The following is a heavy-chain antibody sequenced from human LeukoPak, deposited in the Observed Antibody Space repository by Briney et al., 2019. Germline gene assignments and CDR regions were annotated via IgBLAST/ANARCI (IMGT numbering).Heavy chain of an antibody. CDR1: GYSISSYYY. V-gene: IGHV4-38-2*01. Sequence: SETLSLTCPVSGYSISSYYYWGWIRPPPGEGLEWIGSISHSGSTYYKPSLKSRITISVDTSNNQFSLKLSYVIAADTAVYYCAGSVGYYSSGYSSWYYYMDVWGKGTTVTVSS. CDR2: ISHSGST. D-gene: IGHD3-22*01. J-gene: IGHJ6*03. CDR3: AGSVGYYSSGYSSWYYYMDV.